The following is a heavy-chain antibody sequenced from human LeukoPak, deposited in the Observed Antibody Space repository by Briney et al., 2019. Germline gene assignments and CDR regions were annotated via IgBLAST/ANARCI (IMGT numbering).Heavy chain of an antibody. D-gene: IGHD1-26*01. CDR2: INWNGGST. CDR1: GFTFDDYG. V-gene: IGHV3-20*04. Sequence: GGSLRPSCAASGFTFDDYGMSWVRQAPGKGLEWVSGINWNGGSTGYADSVKGRFTISRDNAKNSLYLQMNSLRAEDTALYYCARVSEWELLLWDYWGQGTLVSVSS. CDR3: ARVSEWELLLWDY. J-gene: IGHJ4*02.